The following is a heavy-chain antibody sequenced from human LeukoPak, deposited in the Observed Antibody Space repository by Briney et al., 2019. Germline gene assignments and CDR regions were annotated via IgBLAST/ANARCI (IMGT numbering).Heavy chain of an antibody. Sequence: SETLSLACTVSGDSTSRSTYYWAWIRQPPGKGLEWIGSVYYGRSPYFNPSLESRATISVDTSKNHFSLKMSSVTAADTAVYYCARSSGAGTFSYWGQGTLVTVSS. J-gene: IGHJ4*02. D-gene: IGHD6-25*01. CDR3: ARSSGAGTFSY. V-gene: IGHV4-39*02. CDR1: GDSTSRSTYY. CDR2: VYYGRSP.